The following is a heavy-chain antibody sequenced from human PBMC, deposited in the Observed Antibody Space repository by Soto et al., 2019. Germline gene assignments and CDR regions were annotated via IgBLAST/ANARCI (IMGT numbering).Heavy chain of an antibody. D-gene: IGHD2-2*01. J-gene: IGHJ6*02. Sequence: QVQLVQSRAEVKKPGSSVKVSCKASGGTFSTYTINWVRQAPGQGLEWMGGIIPMFGTANYAQKFQGRVTITADESTSTADMELSSLRSEDTAVYYCARRYCISTSCHYYGMDVWGQGTTVTVSS. V-gene: IGHV1-69*12. CDR1: GGTFSTYT. CDR2: IIPMFGTA. CDR3: ARRYCISTSCHYYGMDV.